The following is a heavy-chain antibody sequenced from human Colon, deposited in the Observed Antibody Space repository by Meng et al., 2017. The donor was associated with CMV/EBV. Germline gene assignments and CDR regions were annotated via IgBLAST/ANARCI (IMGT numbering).Heavy chain of an antibody. CDR1: GFTLDDYV. CDR2: ITWNSAWI. J-gene: IGHJ6*02. Sequence: GGSLRLSCVASGFTLDDYVIQWVRQSPGKGLEWVSSITWNSAWIDYADSVKGRFTVFRDNARKSVFLEMNSLRVEDTALYYCARIAARRPNYYYYYGLDVWGQGTTVTVSS. CDR3: ARIAARRPNYYYYYGLDV. V-gene: IGHV3-9*01. D-gene: IGHD6-6*01.